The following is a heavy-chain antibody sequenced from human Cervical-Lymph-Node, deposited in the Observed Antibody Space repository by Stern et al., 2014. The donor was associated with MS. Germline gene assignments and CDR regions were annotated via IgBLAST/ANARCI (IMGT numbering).Heavy chain of an antibody. D-gene: IGHD6-13*01. CDR1: GYNFIAYY. J-gene: IGHJ5*02. V-gene: IGHV1-2*02. Sequence: VQLVESGAEVKKSGASVKVSCKTSGYNFIAYYMHWVRQAPGQGPEWMGWMNPNTGGTQYAKRFQGRVAMTGDPSIGTAYMELTGLTSDDTAVYYCARGVVEYSNSWADPWGQGSLVTVS. CDR3: ARGVVEYSNSWADP. CDR2: MNPNTGGT.